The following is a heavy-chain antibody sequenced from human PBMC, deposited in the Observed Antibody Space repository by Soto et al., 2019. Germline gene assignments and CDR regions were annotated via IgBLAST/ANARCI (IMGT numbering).Heavy chain of an antibody. CDR2: ISAYNGDT. V-gene: IGHV1-18*01. CDR1: GYTFRNYG. J-gene: IGHJ3*02. D-gene: IGHD6-6*01. Sequence: QVQLLQSGPELMKPGASVKLSCKASGYTFRNYGINWVRQAPGQGLEWMGWISAYNGDTNYAHNFKGRVTMATDTPTSTAYMELRSLKSDDTAVYYCARDGRQFVPNSDNFEIWGQGTTVTVSS. CDR3: ARDGRQFVPNSDNFEI.